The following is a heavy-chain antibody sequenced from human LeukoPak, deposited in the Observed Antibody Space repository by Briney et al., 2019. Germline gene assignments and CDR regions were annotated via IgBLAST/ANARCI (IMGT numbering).Heavy chain of an antibody. CDR2: ISSSSYI. Sequence: PGGSLRLSCAASGFTFSSYSMNWVRQAPGKGLEWVSSISSSSYIYYADSVKGRFTISRDNAKNSLYLQMNSLRAEDTAVYYCAREGYYDSSGYYYPFDYWGQGTLVIVSS. CDR3: AREGYYDSSGYYYPFDY. D-gene: IGHD3-22*01. CDR1: GFTFSSYS. V-gene: IGHV3-21*01. J-gene: IGHJ4*02.